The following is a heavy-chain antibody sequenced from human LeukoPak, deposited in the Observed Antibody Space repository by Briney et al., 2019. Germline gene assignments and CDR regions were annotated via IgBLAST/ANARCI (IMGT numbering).Heavy chain of an antibody. Sequence: SETLSLTCSVSGGSISDTSYYWGWIRHPPGKGPEWIGSIYHTGTTYYSPSLKSQVTISVHTSKNQFSLKLSSVTAADTAVYYCARQECNGGSCYSRAIWFDPWGQGTLVTVSS. D-gene: IGHD2-15*01. J-gene: IGHJ5*02. CDR3: ARQECNGGSCYSRAIWFDP. CDR1: GGSISDTSYY. CDR2: IYHTGTT. V-gene: IGHV4-39*01.